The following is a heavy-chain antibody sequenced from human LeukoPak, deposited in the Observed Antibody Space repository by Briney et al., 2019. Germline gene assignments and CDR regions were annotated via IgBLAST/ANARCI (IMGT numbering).Heavy chain of an antibody. CDR3: ARGQLLWFGEFYFDY. CDR2: INHSGSN. J-gene: IGHJ4*02. CDR1: GGSFSGYY. D-gene: IGHD3-10*01. Sequence: SETLSLTCAVYGGSFSGYYWSWIRQPPGKGLEWIGEINHSGSNNYNPSLKSRVTISVDTSKNQFSLKLSSVTAADTAVYYCARGQLLWFGEFYFDYWGQGTLVTVSS. V-gene: IGHV4-34*01.